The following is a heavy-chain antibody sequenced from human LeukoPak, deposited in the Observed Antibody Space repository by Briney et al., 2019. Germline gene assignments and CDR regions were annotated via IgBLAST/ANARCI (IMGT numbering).Heavy chain of an antibody. CDR1: GGSISNYY. V-gene: IGHV4-59*01. CDR2: IYYSGST. CDR3: AGFRSDAFDI. Sequence: SETLSLTCTVSGGSISNYYWNWIRQPPGKGLEWIGYIYYSGSTNYNPSLKSRVTPSVDTSKNQFSLKLSSVTAADTAVYYCAGFRSDAFDIWGQGTMVTVSS. D-gene: IGHD2/OR15-2a*01. J-gene: IGHJ3*02.